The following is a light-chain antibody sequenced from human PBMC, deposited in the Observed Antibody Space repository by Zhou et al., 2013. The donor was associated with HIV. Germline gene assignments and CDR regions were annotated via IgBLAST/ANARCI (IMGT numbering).Light chain of an antibody. J-gene: IGKJ4*01. CDR1: QSISSSY. CDR3: QQYASSPGT. Sequence: IVLTQSPGHPVFVSGERATLSCRASQSISSSYLAWYQQRAGQAPRLLIYGASSRTTGIPDRFSGSGSGTDFTLTISRLEPQDFAVYYCQQYASSPGTFGGGTKVEIK. CDR2: GAS. V-gene: IGKV3-20*01.